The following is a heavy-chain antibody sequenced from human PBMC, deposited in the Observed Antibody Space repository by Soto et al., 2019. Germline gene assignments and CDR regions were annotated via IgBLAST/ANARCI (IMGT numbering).Heavy chain of an antibody. D-gene: IGHD5-18*01. CDR3: ASYVDTENYYYYYGMDV. CDR2: IYYSGST. CDR1: GGSISSGGYY. Sequence: QVQLQESGPGLVKPSQTLSLTCTVSGGSISSGGYYWSWIRQHPGKGLEWIGYIYYSGSTYYNPSLQSRVTISVDTSKNQFSLKLSSVTAADTAVYYCASYVDTENYYYYYGMDVWGQGNTVTVSS. V-gene: IGHV4-31*03. J-gene: IGHJ6*02.